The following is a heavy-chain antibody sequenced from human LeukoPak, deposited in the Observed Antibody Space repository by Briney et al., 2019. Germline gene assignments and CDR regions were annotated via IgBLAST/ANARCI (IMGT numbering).Heavy chain of an antibody. Sequence: PGGSLRLSCAASGFTFSSYAMSWVRQAPGKGLEWVSAISGSGGSTYYADSVKGRFTISRDNSKNTLYLQMNSLRAEDTAVYYCARVSSSGRPVYYFDYWGQGTLVTVSS. CDR3: ARVSSSGRPVYYFDY. CDR1: GFTFSSYA. J-gene: IGHJ4*02. D-gene: IGHD6-19*01. CDR2: ISGSGGST. V-gene: IGHV3-23*01.